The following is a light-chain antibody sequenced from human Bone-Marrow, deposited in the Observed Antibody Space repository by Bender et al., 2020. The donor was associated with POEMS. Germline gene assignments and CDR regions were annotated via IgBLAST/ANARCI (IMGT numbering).Light chain of an antibody. CDR2: EVN. Sequence: QSALTQPPSASGSPGQSVTISCTGTSSDIGTYNFVSWYQQHPGKAPKLMIYEVNKRPSGVPDRFSGSKSANAASLTVSGLQAEDEADYYCAAWDDSLNVLVFGGGTKLTVL. CDR3: AAWDDSLNVLV. CDR1: SSDIGTYNF. V-gene: IGLV2-8*01. J-gene: IGLJ3*02.